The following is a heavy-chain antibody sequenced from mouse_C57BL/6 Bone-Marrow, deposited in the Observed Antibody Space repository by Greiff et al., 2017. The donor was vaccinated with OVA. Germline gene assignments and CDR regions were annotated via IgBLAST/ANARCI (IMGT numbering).Heavy chain of an antibody. CDR2: INPNNGGT. CDR1: GYTFTDYN. Sequence: VQLQQSGPELVKPGASVKIPCKASGYTFTDYNMDWVKQSHGKSLEWIGDINPNNGGTIYNQKFKGKATLTVDKSSSTAYMELRSLTSEDTAVYYCARRRDKLYYFDYWGQGTTLTVSS. CDR3: ARRRDKLYYFDY. J-gene: IGHJ2*01. V-gene: IGHV1-18*01.